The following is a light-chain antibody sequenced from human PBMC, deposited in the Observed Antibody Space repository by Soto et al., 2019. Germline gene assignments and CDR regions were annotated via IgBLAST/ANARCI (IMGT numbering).Light chain of an antibody. CDR2: EVA. J-gene: IGLJ1*01. CDR3: CSDAVTSSYL. V-gene: IGLV2-23*02. Sequence: QSALTQPASVSGSPGQSITISCTRTNSGLGSFNFVSWYQQHPGKAPKVMISEVAKRPSGISDRFSGSKSGNTASLTISGLQVEDEADYYCCSDAVTSSYLFGTGTKLTVL. CDR1: NSGLGSFNF.